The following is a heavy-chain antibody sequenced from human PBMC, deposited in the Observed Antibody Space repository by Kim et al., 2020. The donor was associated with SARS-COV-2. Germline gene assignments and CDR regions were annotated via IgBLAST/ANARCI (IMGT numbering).Heavy chain of an antibody. Sequence: GESLKISCQASGYKFDTYWIGWVRQMPGKGLEWMGIIYPGDSDTSYSPPFQGQVTITADESSNTAYLQWSSLKASDTANYYCARLSSPRGNGEDYWGQGTLVTVSS. CDR3: ARLSSPRGNGEDY. CDR2: IYPGDSDT. CDR1: GYKFDTYW. V-gene: IGHV5-51*01. J-gene: IGHJ4*02. D-gene: IGHD6-6*01.